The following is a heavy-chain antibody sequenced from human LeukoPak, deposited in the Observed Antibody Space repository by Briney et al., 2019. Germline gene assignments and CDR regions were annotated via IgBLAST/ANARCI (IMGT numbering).Heavy chain of an antibody. CDR2: MSSSSSYI. Sequence: GGSLRLSCAASGFTFSSYSMNWVRQAPGKGLEWVSSMSSSSSYIYYADSVKGRFTISRDNAKNSLYLQMNSLRAEDTAVYYCARVPIVGATVNYFDYWGQGTLVTVSS. V-gene: IGHV3-21*01. J-gene: IGHJ4*02. CDR3: ARVPIVGATVNYFDY. D-gene: IGHD1-26*01. CDR1: GFTFSSYS.